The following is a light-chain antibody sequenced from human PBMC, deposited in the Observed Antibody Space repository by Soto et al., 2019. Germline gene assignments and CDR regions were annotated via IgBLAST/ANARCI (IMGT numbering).Light chain of an antibody. CDR1: QSVGSSY. J-gene: IGKJ4*01. V-gene: IGKV3-15*01. CDR3: QRYNNWPLT. Sequence: EIVLTQSPGTLSLSPGERATLSCGASQSVGSSYLAWYQQKPGQAPRLLIYGASTRATGVPARFSGSRSGTEFTLTINSLQSEDFAVYYCQRYNNWPLTFGGGTKVDIK. CDR2: GAS.